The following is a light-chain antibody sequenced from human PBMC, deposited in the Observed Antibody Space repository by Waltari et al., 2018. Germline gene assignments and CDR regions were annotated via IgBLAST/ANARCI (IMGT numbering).Light chain of an antibody. CDR2: EVS. CDR3: SSYTTSNTLPYV. V-gene: IGLV2-14*01. Sequence: QSALTQPASVSGSPGQSITISCTGTSSDVGGYKYVSWYQQHPGKAPKLMIYEVSNRPSGVSIRFSGSKSGNTASLTISGLQAEDETDYYCSSYTTSNTLPYVFGTGTRVTVL. CDR1: SSDVGGYKY. J-gene: IGLJ1*01.